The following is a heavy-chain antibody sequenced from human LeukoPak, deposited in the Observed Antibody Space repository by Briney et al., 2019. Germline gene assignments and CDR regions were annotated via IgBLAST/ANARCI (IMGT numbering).Heavy chain of an antibody. D-gene: IGHD3-22*01. V-gene: IGHV3-33*01. CDR1: GFTFSSYG. CDR2: IWYDGSNK. J-gene: IGHJ5*02. Sequence: PGGSLRLSCAASGFTFSSYGMHWVRQAPGKGLEWVAVIWYDGSNKYYADSVKGRFTISRDNSKNTLYLQMNSLRAEDTAVYYCARDLPEHYYDSSPAWFDPWGQGTLVTVSS. CDR3: ARDLPEHYYDSSPAWFDP.